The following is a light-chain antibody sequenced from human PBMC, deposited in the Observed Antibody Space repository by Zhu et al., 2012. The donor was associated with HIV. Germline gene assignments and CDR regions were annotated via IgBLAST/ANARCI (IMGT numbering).Light chain of an antibody. J-gene: IGKJ2*01. V-gene: IGKV3-20*01. CDR2: GAS. CDR3: QQYGRSLRT. Sequence: EIVLTQSPGTLSLSPGERATLSCRASQSVNSNYLAWYQQKPGQAPRLLIYGASRRATGIPDRFSGSGSGIDFTLTISRLEPEDFAVFYCQQYGRSLRTFGQGTKLEIK. CDR1: QSVNSNY.